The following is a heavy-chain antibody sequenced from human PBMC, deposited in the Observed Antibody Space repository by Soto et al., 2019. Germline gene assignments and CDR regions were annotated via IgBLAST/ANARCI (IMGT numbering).Heavy chain of an antibody. CDR2: ISYSGTT. V-gene: IGHV4-61*01. CDR3: ARGATVTQYDY. D-gene: IGHD4-17*01. J-gene: IGHJ4*02. Sequence: PSETLSLTCTVSGVSVNSGSFYWAWIRQPPGKGLEWIGFISYSGTTNYNPSLKSRVTVSVDTSRSQISLKVSSLTAADSAVYYCARGATVTQYDYWGQGTLVTVS. CDR1: GVSVNSGSFY.